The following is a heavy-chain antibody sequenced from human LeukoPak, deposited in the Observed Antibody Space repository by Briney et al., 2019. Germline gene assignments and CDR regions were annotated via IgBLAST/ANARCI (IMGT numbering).Heavy chain of an antibody. CDR1: GFTFSSYA. J-gene: IGHJ4*02. V-gene: IGHV3-23*01. CDR2: ISGSGGST. D-gene: IGHD3-22*01. CDR3: AKVPSHYYDSSGYYPFDY. Sequence: PGGSLRLSCAASGFTFSSYAMSWVRQAPGKGLEWVSAISGSGGSTYYADSVKGRFTISRDNSKNTLYLQMNSLRAEDTAVYYCAKVPSHYYDSSGYYPFDYWGQGTLVTVSS.